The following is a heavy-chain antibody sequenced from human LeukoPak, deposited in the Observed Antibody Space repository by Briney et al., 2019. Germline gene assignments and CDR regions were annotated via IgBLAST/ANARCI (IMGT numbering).Heavy chain of an antibody. Sequence: GGSLRLSCAASGFTFSSYAMHWVRQAPGKGLEWVAVISYDGSNKYYADSVKGRFAISRDNSQNTLYLQANGLRAEDTAVYYCAKGLVPAAIRVVDYWGQGTLVTVSS. J-gene: IGHJ4*02. D-gene: IGHD2-2*01. V-gene: IGHV3-30*09. CDR1: GFTFSSYA. CDR2: ISYDGSNK. CDR3: AKGLVPAAIRVVDY.